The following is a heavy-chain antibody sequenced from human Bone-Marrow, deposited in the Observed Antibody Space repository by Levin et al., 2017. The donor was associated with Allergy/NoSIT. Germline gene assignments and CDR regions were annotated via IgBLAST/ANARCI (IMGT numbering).Heavy chain of an antibody. CDR3: ARQGAVVVRP. CDR2: INHSGST. D-gene: IGHD2-15*01. Sequence: GSLRLSCAVYGGSFSGYYWSWIRQPPGKGLEWIGEINHSGSTNYNPSLKSRVTISVDTSKNQFSLKLSSVTAADTAVYYCARQGAVVVRPWGQGTLVIVSS. V-gene: IGHV4-34*01. CDR1: GGSFSGYY. J-gene: IGHJ5*02.